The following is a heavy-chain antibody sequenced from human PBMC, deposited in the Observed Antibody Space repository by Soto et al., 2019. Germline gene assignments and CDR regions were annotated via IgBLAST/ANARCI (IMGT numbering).Heavy chain of an antibody. J-gene: IGHJ6*02. CDR2: ISGSGGST. V-gene: IGHV3-23*01. D-gene: IGHD3-10*01. Sequence: GGSLILSCAASGFTFSSYAMSWVRQAPGKGLEWVSAISGSGGSTYYADSVKGRFTISRDNSKNTLYLQMNSLRAEDTAVYYWANSGLSGSFGMDVWGQGTTVTVSS. CDR1: GFTFSSYA. CDR3: ANSGLSGSFGMDV.